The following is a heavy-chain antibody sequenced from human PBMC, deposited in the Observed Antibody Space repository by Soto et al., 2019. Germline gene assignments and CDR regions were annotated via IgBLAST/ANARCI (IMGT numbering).Heavy chain of an antibody. CDR1: GGSISSYY. Sequence: PSETLSLTCTVSGGSISSYYWSWIRQSPGKGQEWIGYIYYSGSTNYNPSLKSRVTISLDTSKNQFSLKLRSVTAADTAVYYCARGPTGNSFDPWGQGTLVTVSS. D-gene: IGHD1-1*01. V-gene: IGHV4-59*01. CDR3: ARGPTGNSFDP. J-gene: IGHJ5*02. CDR2: IYYSGST.